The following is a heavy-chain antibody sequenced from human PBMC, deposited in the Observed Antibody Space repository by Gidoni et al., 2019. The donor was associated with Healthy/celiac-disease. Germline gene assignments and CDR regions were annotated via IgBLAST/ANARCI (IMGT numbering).Heavy chain of an antibody. CDR1: GYTFTGYY. CDR2: INPNSGGT. D-gene: IGHD3-22*01. J-gene: IGHJ6*02. CDR3: AVIVVVPTPDGMDV. Sequence: QVQLVQSGAEVKKPGASVKVSCKASGYTFTGYYMHWVRQAPGQGLEWMGRINPNSGGTNYAQKLQGRVTMTRDTSISTAYMELSRLRSDDTAVYYCAVIVVVPTPDGMDVWGQGTTVTVSS. V-gene: IGHV1-2*06.